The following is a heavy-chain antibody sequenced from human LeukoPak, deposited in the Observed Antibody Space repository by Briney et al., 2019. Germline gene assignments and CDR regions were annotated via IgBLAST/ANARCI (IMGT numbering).Heavy chain of an antibody. V-gene: IGHV4-59*01. CDR1: GGSINYYY. CDR3: ARVGRYCSGGSCYGENWFDP. CDR2: IHSSGNT. D-gene: IGHD2-15*01. Sequence: SETLSLTCTVSGGSINYYYWNWIRQPPGKGLEWIGYIHSSGNTRYNPSLRSRVTMAVETSKNQFSLRLTSVTPADTAVYYCARVGRYCSGGSCYGENWFDPWGQGTLVTVSS. J-gene: IGHJ5*02.